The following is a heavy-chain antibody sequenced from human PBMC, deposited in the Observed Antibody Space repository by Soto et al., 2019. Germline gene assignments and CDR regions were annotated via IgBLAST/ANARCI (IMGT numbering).Heavy chain of an antibody. D-gene: IGHD3-10*01. V-gene: IGHV4-38-2*01. Sequence: PSETLSLTCAVSGYSISSGYYWGWIRQPPGKGLEWIGSIYHSGSTYYNPPLKSRVTISVDTSKNQFSLKLSSVTAADTAVYYCATQRGSLLWFGEFNWFDPWGQGTLVTVSS. CDR3: ATQRGSLLWFGEFNWFDP. CDR1: GYSISSGYY. CDR2: IYHSGST. J-gene: IGHJ5*02.